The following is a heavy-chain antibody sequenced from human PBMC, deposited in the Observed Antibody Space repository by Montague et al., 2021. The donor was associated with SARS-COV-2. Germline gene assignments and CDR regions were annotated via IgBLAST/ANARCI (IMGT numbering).Heavy chain of an antibody. CDR2: INHSGST. CDR3: ARGARQGYGFRLGSFDY. D-gene: IGHD3-10*01. Sequence: SETLSLTCAVYGGSFSGHYWNRIRQPPGKGLEWIGEINHSGSTNNNPSLKSRVTMSVDTSKNQFSPKLGPVTAADTAVYYCARGARQGYGFRLGSFDYWGQGTLVTVSS. J-gene: IGHJ4*02. CDR1: GGSFSGHY. V-gene: IGHV4-34*01.